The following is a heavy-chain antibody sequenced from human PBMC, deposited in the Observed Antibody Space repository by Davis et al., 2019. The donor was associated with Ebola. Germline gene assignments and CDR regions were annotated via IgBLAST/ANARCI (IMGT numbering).Heavy chain of an antibody. D-gene: IGHD6-19*01. J-gene: IGHJ6*02. CDR2: IRSSDTTI. Sequence: SLKISCAASGFTLSDYYMSWIRQAPGKGLEWVSSIRSSDTTIYYSDPVKGRFTVSRDNAKNSLYLQMNSLRAEDTAVYYCARDKRSSWYGGMDVWGQGTTVTVSS. V-gene: IGHV3-11*01. CDR3: ARDKRSSWYGGMDV. CDR1: GFTLSDYY.